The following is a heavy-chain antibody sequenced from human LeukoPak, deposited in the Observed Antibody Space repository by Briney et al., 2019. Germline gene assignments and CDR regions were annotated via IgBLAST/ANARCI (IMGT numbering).Heavy chain of an antibody. J-gene: IGHJ4*02. CDR2: ISGSRGST. V-gene: IGHV3-23*01. D-gene: IGHD2-15*01. CDR1: GFTFSSYA. Sequence: GGSLRLSCAASGFTFSSYAMSWVRQAPGKGLEWVSAISGSRGSTYYADSVKGRFTISRDNSKNTLYLQMNSLRAEDTAVYYCAKTDRGDGYSGYWGQGTLVIVSS. CDR3: AKTDRGDGYSGY.